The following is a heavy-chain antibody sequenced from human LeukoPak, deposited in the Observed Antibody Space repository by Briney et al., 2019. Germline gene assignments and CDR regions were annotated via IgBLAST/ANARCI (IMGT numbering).Heavy chain of an antibody. Sequence: GESLKISCKGSGYSFTSYWIGWVRQMPGKGLEWMGIIYPGDSDTRYSPSFQGQVTISADKSISTAYLQWSSLKASDTAMYYCARLAYYYGSGSPKAFDYWGQGTLVTVSS. D-gene: IGHD3-10*01. CDR2: IYPGDSDT. CDR3: ARLAYYYGSGSPKAFDY. V-gene: IGHV5-51*01. J-gene: IGHJ4*02. CDR1: GYSFTSYW.